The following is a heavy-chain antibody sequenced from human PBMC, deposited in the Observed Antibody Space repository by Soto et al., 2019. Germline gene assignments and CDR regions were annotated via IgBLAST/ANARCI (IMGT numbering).Heavy chain of an antibody. V-gene: IGHV1-3*05. J-gene: IGHJ4*02. CDR1: GYTFTSYA. CDR2: INAGNGNT. CDR3: ARDLCSGGSCYTFDY. D-gene: IGHD2-15*01. Sequence: QVQLVQSGAEEKKPGASVKVSCKASGYTFTSYAMHWMRQAPGQRLEWMGWINAGNGNTKYSQKFQGRVTITRDTSARTAYMELSSLRCEDTAVYYCARDLCSGGSCYTFDYWGQGTLVTVSS.